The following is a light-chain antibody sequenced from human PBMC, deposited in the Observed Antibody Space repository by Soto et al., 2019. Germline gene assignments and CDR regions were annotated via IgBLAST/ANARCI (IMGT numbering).Light chain of an antibody. CDR3: QQYHSTPRT. CDR1: QSVLYSSNNKNY. V-gene: IGKV4-1*01. CDR2: WAS. J-gene: IGKJ1*01. Sequence: DIVMTQSPDSLAVSLGERATINCKSSQSVLYSSNNKNYLVWYQQKPGQPPKLLIYWASTRESGVPDRFSGSGSGTDFTLTISSLQAEDVAVYYCQQYHSTPRTFGQGTKVEIK.